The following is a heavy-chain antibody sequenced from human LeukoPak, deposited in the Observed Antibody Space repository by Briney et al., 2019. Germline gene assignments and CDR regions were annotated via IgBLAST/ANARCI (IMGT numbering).Heavy chain of an antibody. V-gene: IGHV1-2*02. Sequence: GASVKVSCKASGYTFTGYYMHWVRQAPGQGLEWMGWINPNSGGTNYAQKFQGRVTMTRDTSISTAYMELSRLRSDDTAVYYCARVPGLGELSDDDYWGQGTLVTVSS. CDR1: GYTFTGYY. J-gene: IGHJ4*02. CDR2: INPNSGGT. D-gene: IGHD3-16*02. CDR3: ARVPGLGELSDDDY.